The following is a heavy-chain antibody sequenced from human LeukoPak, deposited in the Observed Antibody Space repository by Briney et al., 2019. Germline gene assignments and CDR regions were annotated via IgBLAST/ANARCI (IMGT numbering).Heavy chain of an antibody. CDR3: ARDVGITVADSFDP. J-gene: IGHJ5*02. CDR1: GGTFSSYA. CDR2: IIPIFGSA. D-gene: IGHD6-13*01. V-gene: IGHV1-69*13. Sequence: SVTVSCKASGGTFSSYAISWVRQAPGQGLEWMGGIIPIFGSANYAQKFQGRVTITADESTSTAYMELSSLRSDDTAVYYCARDVGITVADSFDPWGQGTLVTVSS.